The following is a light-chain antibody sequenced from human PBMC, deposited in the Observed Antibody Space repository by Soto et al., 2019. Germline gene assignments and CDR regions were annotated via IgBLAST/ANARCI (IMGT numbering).Light chain of an antibody. CDR1: QSISSN. V-gene: IGKV3-15*01. Sequence: EIVMTQSPATLSVSPGERATLSCRASQSISSNLAWYQQRPGQAPRLLVYGASTRATGIPARFSGSGSGTEFTHTISSLQSEDFAVYYCQQYDSWPPLFTFGPGTKVDLK. CDR2: GAS. J-gene: IGKJ3*01. CDR3: QQYDSWPPLFT.